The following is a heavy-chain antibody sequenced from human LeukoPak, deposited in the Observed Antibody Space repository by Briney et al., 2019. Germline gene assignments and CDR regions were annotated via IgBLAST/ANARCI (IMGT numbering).Heavy chain of an antibody. CDR3: ARLAPIAAAGRAGY. J-gene: IGHJ4*02. CDR2: IIPIFGTA. D-gene: IGHD6-13*01. V-gene: IGHV1-69*13. Sequence: RASVKVSCKASGYTFTSYDINWVRQAPGQGLEWMGGIIPIFGTANYAQKFQGRVTITADESTSTAYMELSSLRSEDTAVYYCARLAPIAAAGRAGYWGQGTLVTVSS. CDR1: GYTFTSYD.